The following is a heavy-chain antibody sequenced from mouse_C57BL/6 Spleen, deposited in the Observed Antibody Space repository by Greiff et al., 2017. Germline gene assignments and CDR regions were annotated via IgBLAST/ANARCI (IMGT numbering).Heavy chain of an antibody. V-gene: IGHV1-52*01. CDR2: IDPSDSET. Sequence: VQLQQPGAELVRPGSSVTLSCKASGYTFTSYWMHLVKQRPIQGLEWIGNIDPSDSETHYNQKFKDKATLTVDKSSSTAYMQLSSLTSEDSAVYYCARDWDGYWGQGTTLTVSS. J-gene: IGHJ2*01. CDR1: GYTFTSYW. CDR3: ARDWDGY. D-gene: IGHD4-1*01.